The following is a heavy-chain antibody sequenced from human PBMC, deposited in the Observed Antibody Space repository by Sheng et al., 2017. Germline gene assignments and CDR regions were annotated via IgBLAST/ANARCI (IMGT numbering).Heavy chain of an antibody. V-gene: IGHV3-53*01. CDR1: GFTVSSNY. D-gene: IGHD3-10*01. CDR3: ARDHGASSGYFDY. Sequence: EVQLVESGGGLIQPGGSLRLSCAASGFTVSSNYMSWVRQAPGKGLEWVSVIYSGGSTYYADSVKGRFTISRDNSKNTLYLQMNSLRAEDTAVYYCARDHGASSGYFDYWGQGTLVTVSS. J-gene: IGHJ4*02. CDR2: IYSGGST.